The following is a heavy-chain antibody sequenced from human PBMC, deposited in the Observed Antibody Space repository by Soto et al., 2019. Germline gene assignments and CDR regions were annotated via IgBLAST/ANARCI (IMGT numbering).Heavy chain of an antibody. CDR3: ARGGVSTRTFDY. D-gene: IGHD3-3*01. V-gene: IGHV5-51*01. Sequence: GESLKISCKGSGYNFAGYWIAWVRQMPGKGLELMGIICPSDSDTRYRPSFQGQVTISADKSISSAYLQWSSLRTSDTAMYYCARGGVSTRTFDYWGQGTPVTVSS. J-gene: IGHJ4*02. CDR2: ICPSDSDT. CDR1: GYNFAGYW.